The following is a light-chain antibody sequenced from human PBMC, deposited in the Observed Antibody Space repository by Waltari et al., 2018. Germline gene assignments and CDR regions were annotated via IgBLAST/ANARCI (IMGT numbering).Light chain of an antibody. V-gene: IGLV2-8*01. CDR1: SSDIGGHNY. Sequence: QSALTQPPSASGSPGQSVTISCTGTSSDIGGHNYVSWYQQLPGKAPKLMIYEVNKRPSGVPDRFSGSKSGNTASLTVAGLQADDEAEYHCSSYAGSNHVVFGGGTKLTV. CDR3: SSYAGSNHVV. J-gene: IGLJ2*01. CDR2: EVN.